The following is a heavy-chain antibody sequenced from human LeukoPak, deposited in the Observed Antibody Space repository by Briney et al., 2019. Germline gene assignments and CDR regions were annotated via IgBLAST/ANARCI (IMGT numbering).Heavy chain of an antibody. CDR3: AKDLGITFGGVIVPPPDY. V-gene: IGHV3-23*01. D-gene: IGHD3-16*02. CDR2: ISGSGGST. Sequence: GGSLRLSCAASGFTFSSYAMSWVRQAPGKGLEWVSAISGSGGSTYYADSVKGRFTISRDNSKNTLYLQMNSLRVEDTAVYYCAKDLGITFGGVIVPPPDYWGQGTLVTVSS. J-gene: IGHJ4*02. CDR1: GFTFSSYA.